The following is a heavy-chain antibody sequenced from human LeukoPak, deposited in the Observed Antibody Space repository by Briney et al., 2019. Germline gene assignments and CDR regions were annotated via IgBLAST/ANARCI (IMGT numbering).Heavy chain of an antibody. Sequence: GESLKISFKGSGYNFTNYWIAWVRQMPGKGVEWMGIVYPADSDTTYSPSFQGQVTISVDKSISTAYLQWSSLKASDTAMYYCARHVTGMTTAATVWGQGTLVTVSS. CDR1: GYNFTNYW. J-gene: IGHJ4*02. CDR3: ARHVTGMTTAATV. D-gene: IGHD2-15*01. CDR2: VYPADSDT. V-gene: IGHV5-51*01.